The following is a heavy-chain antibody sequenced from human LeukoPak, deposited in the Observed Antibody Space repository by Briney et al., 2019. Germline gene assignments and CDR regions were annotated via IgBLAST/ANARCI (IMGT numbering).Heavy chain of an antibody. V-gene: IGHV3-7*01. J-gene: IGHJ4*02. CDR2: IKQEGSDK. CDR1: GFTFSSYW. D-gene: IGHD4-17*01. Sequence: GGSLTLICAASGFTFSSYWMSWVRQAPGKGLEWVANIKQEGSDKYYVDSVKGRFTITRDNAQNSLYLQMNSLRAEDTAVYYCARELTTGPTHAYWGQGTLVTVSS. CDR3: ARELTTGPTHAY.